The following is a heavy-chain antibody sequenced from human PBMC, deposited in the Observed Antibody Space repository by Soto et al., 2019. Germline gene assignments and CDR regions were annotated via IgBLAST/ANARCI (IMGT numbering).Heavy chain of an antibody. V-gene: IGHV4-30-4*01. CDR3: ARGPSADKVDY. J-gene: IGHJ4*02. CDR1: GASVRSDYYY. CDR2: IYNSGST. Sequence: QVQLQEPGPGLVEPSQTLSLTCTVSGASVRSDYYYWSWIRQPPARGLEWTGHIYNSGSTYSNPSLKIRVTVSLDTSRTQFSLKLSSVTAADTAVYYCARGPSADKVDYWGQGTLVTVSS. D-gene: IGHD3-3*01.